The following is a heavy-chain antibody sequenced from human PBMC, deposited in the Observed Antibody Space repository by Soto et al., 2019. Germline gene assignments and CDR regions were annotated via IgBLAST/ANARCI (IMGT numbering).Heavy chain of an antibody. CDR3: AKNRDAYNYFLDY. CDR1: GCTFSSYS. D-gene: IGHD5-12*01. V-gene: IGHV3-48*01. Sequence: PGGSLRLSGAGSGCTFSSYSMNWVRQAPGKGLEWVSYISGSSSNTHYADSVKGRFTISRDNSKNTLYLQMNSLRVEDTALYYCAKNRDAYNYFLDYWGQGTLVTVSS. CDR2: ISGSSSNT. J-gene: IGHJ4*02.